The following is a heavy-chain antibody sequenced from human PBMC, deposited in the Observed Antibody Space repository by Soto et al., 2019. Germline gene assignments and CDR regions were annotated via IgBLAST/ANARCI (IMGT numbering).Heavy chain of an antibody. D-gene: IGHD3-3*01. J-gene: IGHJ4*02. V-gene: IGHV3-33*01. CDR1: GFTFSGYG. CDR3: AREFWSGPFDY. Sequence: QVQLVESGGGVVQPGRSLRLSCAASGFTFSGYGLPGVGRAPGRGLGWGAVIWNEGSNKYNADSVKGRFTISRDNSKNTLYLQMNSLRAEDTAVYYCAREFWSGPFDYWGQGTLVTVSS. CDR2: IWNEGSNK.